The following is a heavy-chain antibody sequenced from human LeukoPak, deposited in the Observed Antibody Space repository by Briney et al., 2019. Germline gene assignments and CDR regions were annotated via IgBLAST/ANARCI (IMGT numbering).Heavy chain of an antibody. V-gene: IGHV4-34*01. CDR3: ARALSAGGESSSRHEDAFDI. D-gene: IGHD6-13*01. CDR1: GESFSGYY. CDR2: INHSGST. Sequence: SETLSLTCAVCGESFSGYYWSWIRQPPGKGLEWIGEINHSGSTNYNPSLKSRVTISVDTSKNQFSLKLSSVTAADTTVYYCARALSAGGESSSRHEDAFDIWGQGTMVTVSS. J-gene: IGHJ3*02.